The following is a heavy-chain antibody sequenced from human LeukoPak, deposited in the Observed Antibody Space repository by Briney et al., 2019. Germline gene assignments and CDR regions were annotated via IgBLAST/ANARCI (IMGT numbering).Heavy chain of an antibody. V-gene: IGHV4-59*01. D-gene: IGHD2-2*01. CDR2: IYYSRST. CDR3: ARAVVVVPAAQGAFFDY. CDR1: GGSISSYY. Sequence: SETLPLTCTVSGGSISSYYWSWIRQPPGKGLEWIGYIYYSRSTNYNPSLKSRVTISVDTSKNQFSLKLSSVTAADTAVYYCARAVVVVPAAQGAFFDYWGQGTLVTVSS. J-gene: IGHJ4*02.